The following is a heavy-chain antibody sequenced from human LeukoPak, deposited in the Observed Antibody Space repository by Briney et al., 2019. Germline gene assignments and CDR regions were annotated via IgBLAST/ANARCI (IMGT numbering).Heavy chain of an antibody. CDR2: ISSSSSTI. D-gene: IGHD3/OR15-3a*01. CDR3: ARGLGLHYYMDV. CDR1: GITFNINS. V-gene: IGHV3-48*01. Sequence: GGSLRLSCVASGITFNINSMVWVRQAPGKGLQWVSYISSSSSTIYYADSVKGRFTISRGNAENSVYLQMNSLRAEDTAVYYCARGLGLHYYMDVWGKGSMVTVSS. J-gene: IGHJ6*03.